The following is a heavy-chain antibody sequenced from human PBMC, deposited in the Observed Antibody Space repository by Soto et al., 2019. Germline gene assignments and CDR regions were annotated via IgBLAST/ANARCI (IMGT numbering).Heavy chain of an antibody. CDR1: GFTFSRYS. CDR3: ARGYDSSGPEYGMDV. Sequence: GGTLILSCADSGFTFSRYSMNSFRQPPWKGLEWVSSLSSSSSYIYYADSVKGRFTISRDNAKNSLYLQMNSLRAEDTAVYYCARGYDSSGPEYGMDVWGQGTTVTVSS. CDR2: LSSSSSYI. J-gene: IGHJ6*02. D-gene: IGHD3-22*01. V-gene: IGHV3-21*01.